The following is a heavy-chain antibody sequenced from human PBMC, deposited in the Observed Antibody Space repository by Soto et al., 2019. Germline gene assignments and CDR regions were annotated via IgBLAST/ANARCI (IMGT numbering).Heavy chain of an antibody. V-gene: IGHV3-74*01. CDR2: INSDESST. Sequence: GGSLRLSCAASGFTISSYWMHWVRQAPGKGLVWVSRINSDESSTDYADSVKGRFTISRDDAKNTLYLQMNSLRAEDTALYYCARSKATFGKNWFDPWGQGTLVTVSS. J-gene: IGHJ5*02. CDR3: ARSKATFGKNWFDP. D-gene: IGHD3-16*01. CDR1: GFTISSYW.